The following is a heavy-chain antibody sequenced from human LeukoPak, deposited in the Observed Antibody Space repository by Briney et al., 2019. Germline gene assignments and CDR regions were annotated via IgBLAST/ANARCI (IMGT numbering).Heavy chain of an antibody. Sequence: GASVKVSCKASGGTFSSYAISWVRQAPGQGLEWMGGIIPIFGTANYAQKFQGRVTITADKSTSTAYMELSSLRSEDTAVYYCAQPLWYGEPLDAFDIWGQGTMVTVSS. CDR3: AQPLWYGEPLDAFDI. V-gene: IGHV1-69*06. CDR2: IIPIFGTA. J-gene: IGHJ3*02. D-gene: IGHD3-10*01. CDR1: GGTFSSYA.